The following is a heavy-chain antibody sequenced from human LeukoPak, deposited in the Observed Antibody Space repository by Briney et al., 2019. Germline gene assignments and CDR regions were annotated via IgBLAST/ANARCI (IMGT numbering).Heavy chain of an antibody. J-gene: IGHJ4*02. Sequence: PGGSLRLSCAASGFTFSGSAMHWVRQASGKGLEWVGRIRTKTNNYATQYAASVKGRFIISRDDSKNTAYLQMNSLKTEDTAVYYCTSYDNSGYYYLNYWGQGILVTVSS. D-gene: IGHD3-22*01. CDR3: TSYDNSGYYYLNY. CDR1: GFTFSGSA. CDR2: IRTKTNNYAT. V-gene: IGHV3-73*01.